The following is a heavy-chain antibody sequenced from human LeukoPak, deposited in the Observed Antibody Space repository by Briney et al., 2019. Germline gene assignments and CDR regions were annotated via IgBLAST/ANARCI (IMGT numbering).Heavy chain of an antibody. CDR3: ASSPGAGSARYFQH. CDR1: GFTFSSYG. V-gene: IGHV3-30*03. D-gene: IGHD6-19*01. Sequence: GRSLRLSCAASGFTFSSYGMHWVRQAPGKGLEWVAVISYDGSNKYYADSVKGRFTISRDNSKNTLYLQLNSLRAEDTAVYYCASSPGAGSARYFQHWGQGTLVTVSS. CDR2: ISYDGSNK. J-gene: IGHJ1*01.